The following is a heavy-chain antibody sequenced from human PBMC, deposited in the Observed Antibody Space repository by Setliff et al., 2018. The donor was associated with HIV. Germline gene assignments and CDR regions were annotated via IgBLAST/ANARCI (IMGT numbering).Heavy chain of an antibody. CDR2: INPTGGST. Sequence: GASVKVSCKPSGYSFTNHYMHWVRQAPGQGLEWMGVINPTGGSTRNTQKFQGRVTITADTSTDTAYMELSSLRSEDTAVYYCATPLSHDSSGREPFDYWGQGTLVTVSS. V-gene: IGHV1-46*01. CDR1: GYSFTNHY. CDR3: ATPLSHDSSGREPFDY. D-gene: IGHD3-22*01. J-gene: IGHJ4*02.